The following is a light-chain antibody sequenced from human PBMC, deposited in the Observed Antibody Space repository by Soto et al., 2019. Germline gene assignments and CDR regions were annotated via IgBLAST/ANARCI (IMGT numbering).Light chain of an antibody. Sequence: QSVLTQPASVSGSPGQSITISCTATSSDVGGYNYVSWYQQHPGKAPKLIIYEVSNRPSGLSNRFSGSKSGNTASLTISGLQGEDEADYYCSSYTTGSTPVVFGGGTKLTVL. J-gene: IGLJ2*01. CDR2: EVS. CDR3: SSYTTGSTPVV. V-gene: IGLV2-14*01. CDR1: SSDVGGYNY.